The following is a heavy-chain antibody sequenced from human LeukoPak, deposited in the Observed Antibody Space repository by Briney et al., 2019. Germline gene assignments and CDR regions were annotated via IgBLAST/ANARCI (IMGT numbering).Heavy chain of an antibody. D-gene: IGHD3/OR15-3a*01. J-gene: IGHJ5*02. Sequence: GGSLRLSCVASGFTFSRNWMNWVRQAPGKGLEWVANIKQDGSEKYYVDSVKGRFTISRDNAKNSLYLQINSLRAEDTAVYYCATRPWRFGLEGPYRNWFDPWGQGTLVTVSS. V-gene: IGHV3-7*01. CDR3: ATRPWRFGLEGPYRNWFDP. CDR1: GFTFSRNW. CDR2: IKQDGSEK.